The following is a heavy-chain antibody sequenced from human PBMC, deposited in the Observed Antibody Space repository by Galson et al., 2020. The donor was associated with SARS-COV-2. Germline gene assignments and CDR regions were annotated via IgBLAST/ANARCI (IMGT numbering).Heavy chain of an antibody. CDR3: AKGYSGSYLAHYYYYYMDV. CDR2: ISSADTT. CDR1: GFTFSTYA. V-gene: IGHV3-23*01. D-gene: IGHD1-26*01. J-gene: IGHJ6*03. Sequence: GGSLRLSCAASGFTFSTYAMSWVRQAPGKGLEWVSAISSADTTYYADSVKGRFTISRDNSKNTLYLQMNSLRAEDTAVYYCAKGYSGSYLAHYYYYYMDVWGKGTTVTVSS.